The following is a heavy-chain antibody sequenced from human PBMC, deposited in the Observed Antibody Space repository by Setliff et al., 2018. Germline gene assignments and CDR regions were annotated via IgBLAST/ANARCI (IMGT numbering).Heavy chain of an antibody. D-gene: IGHD3-16*01. CDR2: IYTSGST. Sequence: SETLSLTCTVSGGSISSGTYYWSWIRQPAGKGLEWIGRIYTSGSTNYNPSLKSRVTMSLDTSKNQFSLNVDSVTSADTAVYYCVRGGSAWAWNYDLWGRGTLVTVSS. CDR1: GGSISSGTYY. CDR3: VRGGSAWAWNYDL. J-gene: IGHJ2*01. V-gene: IGHV4-61*02.